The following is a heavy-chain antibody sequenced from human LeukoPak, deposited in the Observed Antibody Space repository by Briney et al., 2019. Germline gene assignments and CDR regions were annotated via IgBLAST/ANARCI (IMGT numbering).Heavy chain of an antibody. D-gene: IGHD6-13*01. CDR1: GYSISSGYY. J-gene: IGHJ4*02. CDR3: ARGAAAGIWD. CDR2: IYHSGST. Sequence: SETLSLTCTVSGYSISSGYYWGWIRQPPGKGLEWIGSIYHSGSTYYNPSLKSRVTISVDTSKNQFSLKLTSLTAADTAVYYCARGAAAGIWDWGQGTLVTVSS. V-gene: IGHV4-38-2*02.